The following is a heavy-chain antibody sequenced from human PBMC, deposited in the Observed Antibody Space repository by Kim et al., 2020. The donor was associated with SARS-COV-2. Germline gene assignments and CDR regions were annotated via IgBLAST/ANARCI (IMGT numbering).Heavy chain of an antibody. V-gene: IGHV4-39*07. J-gene: IGHJ4*02. Sequence: SETLSLTCTVSGGSISSSSYYWGWIRQPPGKGLEWIGSIYYSGSTYYNPSLKSRVTISVDTSKNQFSLKLSSVTAADTAVYYCARVLSCSGGSCYGTAGYCDYWGQGTLVTVSS. CDR1: GGSISSSSYY. CDR3: ARVLSCSGGSCYGTAGYCDY. CDR2: IYYSGST. D-gene: IGHD2-15*01.